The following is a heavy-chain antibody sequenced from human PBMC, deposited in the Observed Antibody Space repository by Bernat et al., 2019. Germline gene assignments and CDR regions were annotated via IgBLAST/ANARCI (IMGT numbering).Heavy chain of an antibody. CDR1: GFMFSDHY. Sequence: EVHLVESGGGLVQPGGSLRLSCAASGFMFSDHYMDWVRQAPGKGLEWLGRINKGNSHTTEYAASVKGRFTVSRDDSRNSLFLQLNSQSAEDTAVYYCARSTSGSILDYWGQGTLVTVSS. CDR2: INKGNSHTT. D-gene: IGHD3-22*01. CDR3: ARSTSGSILDY. J-gene: IGHJ4*02. V-gene: IGHV3-72*01.